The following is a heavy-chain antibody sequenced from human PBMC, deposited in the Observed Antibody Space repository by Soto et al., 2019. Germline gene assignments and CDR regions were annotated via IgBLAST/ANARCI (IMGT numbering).Heavy chain of an antibody. CDR2: TIPIFGTA. CDR1: GGTFSSYA. V-gene: IGHV1-69*13. CDR3: ARGGYSSSFYYYGMDV. J-gene: IGHJ6*02. D-gene: IGHD6-6*01. Sequence: GASVKVSCKASGGTFSSYAISWVRQAPGQGLEWMGGTIPIFGTANYAQKFQGRVTITADESTSTAYMELSSLRSEDTAVYYCARGGYSSSFYYYGMDVWGQGTTVTVSS.